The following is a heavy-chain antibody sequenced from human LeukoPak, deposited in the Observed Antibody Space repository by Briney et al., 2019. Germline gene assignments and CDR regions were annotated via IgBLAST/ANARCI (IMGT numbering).Heavy chain of an antibody. CDR3: AIDPNWGTHS. D-gene: IGHD7-27*01. V-gene: IGHV3-23*01. Sequence: GGSLRLSCAASGFTFSTYTMYWVRHPPGKGLEWVSIIGSSGGGIHYADSVKGRFTISRDNSKNALYLQMNSLRVEDTAVYYCAIDPNWGTHSWGQGVLVTVSS. CDR1: GFTFSTYT. CDR2: IGSSGGGI. J-gene: IGHJ4*02.